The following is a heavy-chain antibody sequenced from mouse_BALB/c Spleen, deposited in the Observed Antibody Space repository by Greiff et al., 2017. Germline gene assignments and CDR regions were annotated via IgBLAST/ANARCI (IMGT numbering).Heavy chain of an antibody. CDR1: GYTFTSYW. CDR3: AGTGTYWYFDV. D-gene: IGHD4-1*01. Sequence: QVQLQQSGAELAKPGASVKMSCKASGYTFTSYWMHWVKQRPGQGLEWIGYINPSTGYTEYNQKFKDKATLTADKSSSTAYMQLSSLTSEDSAVYYCAGTGTYWYFDVWGAGTTVTVSS. V-gene: IGHV1-7*01. J-gene: IGHJ1*01. CDR2: INPSTGYT.